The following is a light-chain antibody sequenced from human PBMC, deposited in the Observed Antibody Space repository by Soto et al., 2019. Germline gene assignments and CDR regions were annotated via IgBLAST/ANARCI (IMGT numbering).Light chain of an antibody. CDR2: GAS. Sequence: VMTQSPDTLSASPGERVSLSCRASQSVSTNLAWYQQKPGQAPRLLIYGASSRATGIPDRFSGSGSGTDFTLTISRLEPEDFAVYYCQQYGSSPITFGQGTRLEI. J-gene: IGKJ5*01. CDR3: QQYGSSPIT. V-gene: IGKV3-20*01. CDR1: QSVSTN.